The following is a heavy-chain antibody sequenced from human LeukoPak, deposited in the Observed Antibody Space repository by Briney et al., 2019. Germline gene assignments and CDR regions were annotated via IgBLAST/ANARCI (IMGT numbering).Heavy chain of an antibody. V-gene: IGHV3-20*04. CDR3: ARSAEPKTLGYCSGGSCYGGYYYYYYMDV. J-gene: IGHJ6*03. D-gene: IGHD2-15*01. CDR2: INWNGGST. Sequence: GGSLRLSCAASGFTFDDYGMSWVRQAPGKGLEWVSGINWNGGSTGYADSVKGRFTISRDSAKNSLYLQMNSLRAEDTALYYCARSAEPKTLGYCSGGSCYGGYYYYYYMDVWGKGTTVTVSS. CDR1: GFTFDDYG.